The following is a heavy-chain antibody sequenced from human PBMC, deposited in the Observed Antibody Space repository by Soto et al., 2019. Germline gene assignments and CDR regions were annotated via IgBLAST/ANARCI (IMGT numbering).Heavy chain of an antibody. V-gene: IGHV4-39*01. Sequence: QLQLQESGPGLVKPSETLSLTCTVSGDSVSTNSYSWGWIRQSPGKGLEWIGTIYSSENTYYNPSLRSRVTISVDTSKNEFSLRLSSVTAADTAVYYCARLNGYCISTNCHGYYGMDVWGQGTTVTVSS. CDR3: ARLNGYCISTNCHGYYGMDV. J-gene: IGHJ6*02. CDR2: IYSSENT. CDR1: GDSVSTNSYS. D-gene: IGHD2-2*03.